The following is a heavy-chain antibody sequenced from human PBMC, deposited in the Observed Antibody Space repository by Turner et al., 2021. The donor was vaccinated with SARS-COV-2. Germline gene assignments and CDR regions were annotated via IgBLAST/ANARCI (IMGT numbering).Heavy chain of an antibody. V-gene: IGHV4-59*01. J-gene: IGHJ5*02. CDR2: IYYRGST. D-gene: IGHD3-10*01. Sequence: QILLQASGPGLVKPSETLSVTCTVSGAYINSYYWAWFRPPPVKRLEWIGYIYYRGSTNYNPSLKNRVTISVDTSKNQFSQKLTSVTAADTAVYFCARELTNNWFDPWGQGTLVTVSS. CDR3: ARELTNNWFDP. CDR1: GAYINSYY.